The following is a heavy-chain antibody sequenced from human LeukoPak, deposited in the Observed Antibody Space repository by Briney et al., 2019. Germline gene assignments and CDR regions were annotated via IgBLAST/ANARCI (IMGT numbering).Heavy chain of an antibody. V-gene: IGHV4-4*02. D-gene: IGHD2-15*01. J-gene: IGHJ5*02. CDR3: ARARPHCSGGSCYSGWFDP. CDR2: ICHSGST. Sequence: SGTLSLTCAVTGGSISSSNWGAWVRQPPGKGLEWIGEICHSGSTNYNPSLKRRVTISVDKSKNQFSLKLRSVTAADTAVYYCARARPHCSGGSCYSGWFDPWGQGTLVSVSS. CDR1: GGSISSSNW.